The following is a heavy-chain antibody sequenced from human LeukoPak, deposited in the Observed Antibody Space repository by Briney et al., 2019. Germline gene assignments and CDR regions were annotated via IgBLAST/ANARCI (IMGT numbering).Heavy chain of an antibody. Sequence: SVKVSCKASGGTFSSYAISWVRQAPGQGLEWMGGIIPIFGTANYAQKFQGRVTITADESTSTAYMELSSLRSEDTAVYYCASVVVPAPYVSKDGWGQGTTVTVPS. CDR2: IIPIFGTA. D-gene: IGHD2-2*01. CDR1: GGTFSSYA. CDR3: ASVVVPAPYVSKDG. V-gene: IGHV1-69*13. J-gene: IGHJ6*02.